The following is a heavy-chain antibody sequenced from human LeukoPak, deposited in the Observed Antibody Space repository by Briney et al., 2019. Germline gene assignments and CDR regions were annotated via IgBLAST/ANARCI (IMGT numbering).Heavy chain of an antibody. Sequence: VKVSCKASGYTFTSYGISWVRQAPGQGLEWMGWISAYNGNTNYAQKLQGRVTMTTDTSTSTAYMELRSLRSGDTAVYYCARDPPYYGSMDVWGQGTTVTVSS. CDR1: GYTFTSYG. CDR3: ARDPPYYGSMDV. V-gene: IGHV1-18*01. J-gene: IGHJ6*02. CDR2: ISAYNGNT. D-gene: IGHD3-10*01.